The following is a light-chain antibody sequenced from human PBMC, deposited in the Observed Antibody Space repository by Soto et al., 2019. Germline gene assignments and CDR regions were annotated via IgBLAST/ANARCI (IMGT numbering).Light chain of an antibody. V-gene: IGLV2-14*01. CDR2: DVS. J-gene: IGLJ1*01. Sequence: QSALTQPASVSGSPGQSITISCTGTSSDFGGYNYVSWYQQHPGKAPKLMIYDVSNRPSGVSNRFSGSKSGNTVSLTISGLQAEDEADYYCSSYTGSSTLVYVFGTGTKLTVL. CDR3: SSYTGSSTLVYV. CDR1: SSDFGGYNY.